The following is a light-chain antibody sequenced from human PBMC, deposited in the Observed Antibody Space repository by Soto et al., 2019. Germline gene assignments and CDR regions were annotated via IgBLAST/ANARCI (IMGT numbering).Light chain of an antibody. CDR2: DVS. J-gene: IGLJ1*01. Sequence: QSVLTQPASVSGSPGQSITIPCTGTSSDVGGYNYVSWYQQHPGKAPKLMIYDVSNRPSGVSNRFSGSKSGNTASLTISGLQAEDEADYYCSSYTSSSTSRVFGTGTKVTVL. CDR3: SSYTSSSTSRV. V-gene: IGLV2-14*01. CDR1: SSDVGGYNY.